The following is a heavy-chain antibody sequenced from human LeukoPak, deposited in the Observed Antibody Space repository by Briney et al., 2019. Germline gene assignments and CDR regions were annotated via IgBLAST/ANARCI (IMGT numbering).Heavy chain of an antibody. J-gene: IGHJ4*02. CDR3: AGGDYGSSLNF. CDR2: IRTRDTT. D-gene: IGHD4-17*01. CDR1: GFTFSNYW. V-gene: IGHV3-69-1*01. Sequence: GGSLRLSCAASGFTFSNYWMTWVRQAPGTGLEWTSYIRTRDTTQDADSVRCRLITSRYNAKNSLYLQMNSLRAYDTAVYYCAGGDYGSSLNFWGQGTLVTVSS.